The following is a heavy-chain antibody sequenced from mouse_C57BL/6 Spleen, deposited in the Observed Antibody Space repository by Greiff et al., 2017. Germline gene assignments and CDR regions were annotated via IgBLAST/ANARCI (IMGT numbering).Heavy chain of an antibody. CDR2: ISNLAYSI. CDR1: GFTFSDYG. J-gene: IGHJ3*01. D-gene: IGHD1-1*01. Sequence: EVQLVESGGGLVQPGGSLKLSCAASGFTFSDYGMAWVRQAPRKGPEWVAFISNLAYSIYYADTVTGRFTISRENAKNTLYLEMRSLRSEDTAMYYCARRGSGSPFAYWGQGTLVTVSA. V-gene: IGHV5-15*04. CDR3: ARRGSGSPFAY.